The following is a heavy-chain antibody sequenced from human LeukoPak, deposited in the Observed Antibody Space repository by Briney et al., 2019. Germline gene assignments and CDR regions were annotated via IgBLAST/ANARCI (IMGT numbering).Heavy chain of an antibody. V-gene: IGHV3-74*01. CDR3: VSFYDTY. CDR1: GNYW. D-gene: IGHD2/OR15-2a*01. Sequence: GGSLRLSCAASGNYWMHWVRQAPGKGLVWVSHINSDGSWTSYADSVKGRFTISKDNAKNTVYLQMNSLRAEDTAVYYCVSFYDTYWGRGTLVTVSS. CDR2: INSDGSWT. J-gene: IGHJ4*02.